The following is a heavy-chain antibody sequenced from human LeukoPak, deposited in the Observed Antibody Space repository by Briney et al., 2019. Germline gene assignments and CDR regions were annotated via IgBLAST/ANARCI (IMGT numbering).Heavy chain of an antibody. CDR3: AKDDAWGRFYH. CDR1: GFTFDDYG. J-gene: IGHJ1*01. Sequence: GGSLRLSCAASGFTFDDYGMNWVRQAPGKGLEWVSGVGPRGANTYYADSVKGRFTISRDNFKNTVYLQMNSLRADDTAIYYCAKDDAWGRFYHWGQGTLVTVSS. V-gene: IGHV3-23*01. CDR2: VGPRGANT. D-gene: IGHD3-16*01.